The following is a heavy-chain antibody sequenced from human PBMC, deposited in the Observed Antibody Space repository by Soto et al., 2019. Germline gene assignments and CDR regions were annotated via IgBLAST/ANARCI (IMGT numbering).Heavy chain of an antibody. D-gene: IGHD6-13*01. CDR1: GFTFSSYG. CDR3: ARGVQPRPGPDFDY. V-gene: IGHV3-33*08. J-gene: IGHJ4*02. Sequence: PGGSLRLSCAASGFTFSSYGMHWVRQAPGKGLEWVAVIWYDGSNKYYADSVKGRFTISRDNSKNTLYLQMNSLRAEDTAVYYCARGVQPRPGPDFDYWGQGTLVTVSS. CDR2: IWYDGSNK.